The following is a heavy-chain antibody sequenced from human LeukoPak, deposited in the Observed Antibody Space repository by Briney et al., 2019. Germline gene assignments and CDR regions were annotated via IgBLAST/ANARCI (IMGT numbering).Heavy chain of an antibody. Sequence: GGSLSLSCTASGITVSSNDMCWVRQAPGKGLEWISLIYSGGRADYADSVKGRFTISRDNAKNSLYLQMNSLRAEDTAVYYCARGHGDSPYYYYMDVWGKGTTVTVSS. CDR2: IYSGGRA. CDR1: GITVSSND. CDR3: ARGHGDSPYYYYMDV. J-gene: IGHJ6*03. D-gene: IGHD4-17*01. V-gene: IGHV3-53*01.